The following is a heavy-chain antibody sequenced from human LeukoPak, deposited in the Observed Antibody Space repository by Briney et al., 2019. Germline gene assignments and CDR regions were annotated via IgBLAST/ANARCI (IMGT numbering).Heavy chain of an antibody. J-gene: IGHJ4*02. V-gene: IGHV3-66*01. CDR2: IYSGGST. D-gene: IGHD1-26*01. CDR3: ARAGLSYSFDY. CDR1: GFTVSSNY. Sequence: GGSLRLSCAASGFTVSSNYMSWVRQAPGKGLEWVSVIYSGGSTYYADSVKGRFAISRDNSKNTLYLQMNSLRAEDTAVYYCARAGLSYSFDYWGQGTLVTVSS.